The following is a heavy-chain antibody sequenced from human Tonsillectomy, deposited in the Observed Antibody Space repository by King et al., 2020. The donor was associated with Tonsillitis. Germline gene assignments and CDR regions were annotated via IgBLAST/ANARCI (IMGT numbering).Heavy chain of an antibody. V-gene: IGHV3-74*01. D-gene: IGHD1-1*01. CDR1: GFTFSSYL. CDR2: NNSDCSST. CDR3: SRGVYNSYGLDV. Sequence: VQLVESGGGLVQPGGSLRLSWSASGFTFSSYLIHWVRQAPGKGLVLVSRNNSDCSSTSYADSVQGRFTISRDNAKNTLYLQMNSLRDEDTAVYYCSRGVYNSYGLDVWGQGTTVTVS. J-gene: IGHJ6*02.